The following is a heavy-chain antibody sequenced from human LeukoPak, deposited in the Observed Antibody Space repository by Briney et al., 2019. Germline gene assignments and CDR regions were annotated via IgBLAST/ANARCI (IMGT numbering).Heavy chain of an antibody. Sequence: GRSLRLSCAASGFTFSNYGMHWVRQAPGKGLEWVAVMSYDGSNEYYADSVKGRFTISRDNSKNTLYLQMNSLRAEDTAVYYCATTDAFDIWGQGTMVTVSS. CDR2: MSYDGSNE. V-gene: IGHV3-30*03. CDR3: ATTDAFDI. CDR1: GFTFSNYG. J-gene: IGHJ3*02.